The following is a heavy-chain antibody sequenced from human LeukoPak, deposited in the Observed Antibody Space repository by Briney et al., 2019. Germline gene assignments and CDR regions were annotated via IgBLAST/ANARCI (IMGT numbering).Heavy chain of an antibody. CDR3: ARVGGYFPFGYYYGMDV. J-gene: IGHJ6*02. V-gene: IGHV1-2*02. D-gene: IGHD3-9*01. CDR1: GYTFTGYY. CDR2: INPNSGGT. Sequence: GASVKVSCKASGYTFTGYYMHWVRQAPGQGLEWMGWINPNSGGTNYAQKFQGRVTMTRDTSISTAYMELSRLRSDDTAVYYCARVGGYFPFGYYYGMDVWGQGTTVTVSS.